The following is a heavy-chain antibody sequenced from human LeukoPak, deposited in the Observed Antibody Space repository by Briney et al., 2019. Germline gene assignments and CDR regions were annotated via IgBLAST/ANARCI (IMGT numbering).Heavy chain of an antibody. J-gene: IGHJ4*02. CDR2: IIPIFGTA. CDR3: ATGRLVGATSPFDY. D-gene: IGHD1-26*01. V-gene: IGHV1-69*13. CDR1: GGTFSSYA. Sequence: ASVKVSCKASGGTFSSYAISWVRQAPGQGLEWMGGIIPIFGTANYAQKFQGRVTITADESTSTAYMELTRLRSDDTAMYYCATGRLVGATSPFDYWGQGTLVTVSS.